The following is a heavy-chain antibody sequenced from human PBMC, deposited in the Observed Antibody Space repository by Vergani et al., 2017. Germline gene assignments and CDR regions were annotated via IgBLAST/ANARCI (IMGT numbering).Heavy chain of an antibody. D-gene: IGHD7-27*01. CDR2: IWYDGSNK. CDR1: GFTFSNYG. Sequence: QVQLVESGGGVVQPGRSLRLSCAASGFTFSNYGMHWVRQAPGRGLEWVAVIWYDGSNKYYADSVKGRFTVSRDNSKNTFYLQMNSLRAEDRAVYYCARGINWGCFDYWGQGTLVTVSS. CDR3: ARGINWGCFDY. V-gene: IGHV3-33*01. J-gene: IGHJ4*02.